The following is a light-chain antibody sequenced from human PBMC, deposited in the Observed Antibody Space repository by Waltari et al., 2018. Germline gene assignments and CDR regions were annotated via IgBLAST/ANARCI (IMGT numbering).Light chain of an antibody. CDR2: GAS. CDR3: QQFGSWDHST. CDR1: QRLSIP. V-gene: IGKV3-15*01. J-gene: IGKJ3*01. Sequence: EVVVTQSPATLSVSPGDRVTLSCRASQRLSIPLAWYQQKPGQPPRLLIYGASFRATGVPARFSASGSGTEFTFSINGVQSDDFAVYYCQQFGSWDHSTFGPGTKVDIK.